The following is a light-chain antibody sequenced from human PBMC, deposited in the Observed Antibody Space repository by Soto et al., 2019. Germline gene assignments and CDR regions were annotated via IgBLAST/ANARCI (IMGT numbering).Light chain of an antibody. CDR1: QSVSSSY. CDR2: GAS. V-gene: IGKV3-20*01. CDR3: QQYGSSSIT. Sequence: EIVLTQSPGTLSLSPGERATLSCRASQSVSSSYLTWYQQKPGKAPRLLIYGASSRATGIPHRFSGSGSGTDFTLTISRLEPEDFAVYYCQQYGSSSITFGQGTRLEIK. J-gene: IGKJ5*01.